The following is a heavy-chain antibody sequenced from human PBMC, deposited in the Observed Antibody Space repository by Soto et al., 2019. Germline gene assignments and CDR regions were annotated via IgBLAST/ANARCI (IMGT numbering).Heavy chain of an antibody. CDR3: VLLCSSTSCPFDY. J-gene: IGHJ4*02. CDR1: GGTFSSYA. D-gene: IGHD2-2*01. V-gene: IGHV1-18*01. CDR2: ISAYNGNT. Sequence: ASVKVSCKASGGTFSSYAISWVRQAPGQGLEWMGWISAYNGNTNYAQKLQGRVTMTTDTSTSTAYMELRSLRSDDTAVYYCVLLCSSTSCPFDYWGQGTLVTVSS.